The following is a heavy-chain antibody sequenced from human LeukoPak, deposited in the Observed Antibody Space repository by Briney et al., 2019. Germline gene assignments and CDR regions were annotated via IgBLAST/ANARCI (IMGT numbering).Heavy chain of an antibody. CDR1: GFTFSSYG. CDR2: ISGSGGST. D-gene: IGHD5-18*01. J-gene: IGHJ6*03. Sequence: GGSLRLSCAASGFTFSSYGMSWVRQAPGKGLEWVSAISGSGGSTYYADSVKGRFTISRDNSKNTLYLQMNSLRAEDTAVYYCARSSYVYGGVGAYYYYMDVWGKGTTVTVSS. V-gene: IGHV3-23*01. CDR3: ARSSYVYGGVGAYYYYMDV.